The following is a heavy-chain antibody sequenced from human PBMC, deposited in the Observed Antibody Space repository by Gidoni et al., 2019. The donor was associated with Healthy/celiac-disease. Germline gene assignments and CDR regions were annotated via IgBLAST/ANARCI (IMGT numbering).Heavy chain of an antibody. CDR2: ISYDGSNK. D-gene: IGHD3-10*01. Sequence: QVQLVESGGGVVQPGRSLRLSCAASGFPFSSYAMHWVRQAPGKGLEWVAVISYDGSNKYYADSVKGRFTISRDNSKNTLYLQMNSLRAEDTAVYYCARAPYYGSGSPNAFDIWGQGTMVTVSS. V-gene: IGHV3-30*04. J-gene: IGHJ3*02. CDR3: ARAPYYGSGSPNAFDI. CDR1: GFPFSSYA.